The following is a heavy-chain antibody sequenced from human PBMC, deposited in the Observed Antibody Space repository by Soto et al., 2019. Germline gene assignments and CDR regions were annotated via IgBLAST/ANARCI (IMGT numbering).Heavy chain of an antibody. Sequence: QVQLVESGGGVVQPGRSLRLSCAASGFTFSSYAMHWVCQAPGKGLEWVAVISYDGSNKYYADSVKGRFTISRDNSKNTLYLQMNSLRAEDTAVYYCARGGYYYDSSGYYYGYFDYWGQGTLVTVSS. J-gene: IGHJ4*02. CDR3: ARGGYYYDSSGYYYGYFDY. D-gene: IGHD3-22*01. CDR2: ISYDGSNK. CDR1: GFTFSSYA. V-gene: IGHV3-30-3*01.